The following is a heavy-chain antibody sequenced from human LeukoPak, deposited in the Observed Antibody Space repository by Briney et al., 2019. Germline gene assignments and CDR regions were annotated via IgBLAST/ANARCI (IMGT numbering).Heavy chain of an antibody. CDR3: AKGMIRGYSGYDPFVGY. J-gene: IGHJ4*02. CDR2: ISGSGGST. D-gene: IGHD5-12*01. V-gene: IGHV3-23*01. Sequence: GGSLRLSCAASGFTFSSYAMSWVRQAPGKGLEWVSAISGSGGSTYYADSVKGRFTISRDNSKNTLYLQMNSLRAEDTAVYYCAKGMIRGYSGYDPFVGYWGQGTLVTVSS. CDR1: GFTFSSYA.